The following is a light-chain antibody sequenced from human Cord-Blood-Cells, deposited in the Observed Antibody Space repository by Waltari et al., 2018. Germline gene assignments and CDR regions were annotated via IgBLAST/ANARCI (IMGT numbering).Light chain of an antibody. CDR2: AAS. J-gene: IGKJ3*01. Sequence: DIQMTQSPSSVSASVGDRVTITCRASQSISSYLNWYQQKPGKAPKLLIYAASSLQSGVPSRFSGSGSGTDFTLTISSLQPEDFATYYCQQSYSTLFTFGPGTKVEIK. V-gene: IGKV1-39*01. CDR1: QSISSY. CDR3: QQSYSTLFT.